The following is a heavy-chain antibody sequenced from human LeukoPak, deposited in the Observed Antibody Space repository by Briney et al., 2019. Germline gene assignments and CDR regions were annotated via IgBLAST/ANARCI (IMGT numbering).Heavy chain of an antibody. CDR1: GYTFTGYY. J-gene: IGHJ4*02. Sequence: ASVKVSCKASGYTFTGYYIHWVRQAPGQGLGWMGWINPNSGGTNYAQNFQGRVTMTRDTSISTAYMELSSLRSDDTAVYFCARDWGSSGYYYWGQGTLVTVSS. D-gene: IGHD3-22*01. V-gene: IGHV1-2*02. CDR2: INPNSGGT. CDR3: ARDWGSSGYYY.